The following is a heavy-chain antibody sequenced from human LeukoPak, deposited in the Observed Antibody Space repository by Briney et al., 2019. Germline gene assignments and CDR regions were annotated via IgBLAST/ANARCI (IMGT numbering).Heavy chain of an antibody. Sequence: PSETLSLTCTVSGYSISSGYYWGWIRQPPGKGLEWIGSIYHSGSTYYNPSLKSRVTISVDTSKNQFSLKLSSVTAADTAVYYCARAGGWSYYFDYWGQGTLVTVSS. J-gene: IGHJ4*02. D-gene: IGHD2-15*01. CDR2: IYHSGST. V-gene: IGHV4-38-2*02. CDR1: GYSISSGYY. CDR3: ARAGGWSYYFDY.